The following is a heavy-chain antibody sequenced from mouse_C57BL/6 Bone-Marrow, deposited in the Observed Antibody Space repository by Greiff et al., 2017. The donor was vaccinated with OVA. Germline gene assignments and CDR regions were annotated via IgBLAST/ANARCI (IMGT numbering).Heavy chain of an antibody. V-gene: IGHV1-76*01. CDR2: IYPGSGNT. D-gene: IGHD1-1*01. Sequence: QVQLQQPGAELVRPGASVKLSCKASGYTFTDYYINWVKQRPGQGLEWIARIYPGSGNTYYNEKFKGKATLTVEKSSSTAYMQLSSLTSEDSAVYFGAREDSYYCGGGYFDDWGQGTTLTVSS. CDR3: AREDSYYCGGGYFDD. J-gene: IGHJ2*01. CDR1: GYTFTDYY.